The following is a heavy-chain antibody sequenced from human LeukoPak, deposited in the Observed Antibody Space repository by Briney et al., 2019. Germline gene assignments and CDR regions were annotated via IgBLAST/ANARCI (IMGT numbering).Heavy chain of an antibody. J-gene: IGHJ4*02. Sequence: GGSLRLSCAASGFTFNTYTMNWVRQAPGKGLEWVSGISGSGGSTYYADSVKGRFTISRDNSKNTLYLQMNSLRAEDTAVYYCAKDEDDSSGYFDYWGQGTLVTVSS. CDR2: ISGSGGST. CDR1: GFTFNTYT. V-gene: IGHV3-23*01. D-gene: IGHD3-22*01. CDR3: AKDEDDSSGYFDY.